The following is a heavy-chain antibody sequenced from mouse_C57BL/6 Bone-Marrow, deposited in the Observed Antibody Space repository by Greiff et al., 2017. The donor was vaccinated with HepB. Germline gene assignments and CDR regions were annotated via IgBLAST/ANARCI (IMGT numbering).Heavy chain of an antibody. J-gene: IGHJ1*03. CDR3: TRGYSNYWYFDG. V-gene: IGHV5-9-1*02. Sequence: EVQRVESGEGLVKPGGSLKLSCAASGFTFSSYAMSWVRQTPEKRLEWVAYISSGGDYIYYADTVKGRFTISRDNARNTLYLQMSSLKSEDTAMYYCTRGYSNYWYFDGWGTGTTVTVSS. CDR2: ISSGGDYI. CDR1: GFTFSSYA. D-gene: IGHD2-5*01.